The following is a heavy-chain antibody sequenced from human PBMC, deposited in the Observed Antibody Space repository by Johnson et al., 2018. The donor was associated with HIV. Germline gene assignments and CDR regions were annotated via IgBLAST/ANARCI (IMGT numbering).Heavy chain of an antibody. D-gene: IGHD3-3*01. CDR1: GFTFSSYA. J-gene: IGHJ3*02. CDR3: ARSFGVTTPGAFDI. V-gene: IGHV3-30-3*01. Sequence: QMLLVESGGGVVQPGRSLRLSCAASGFTFSSYAMHWIRQAPGKGLDWVAVISYDGSNKYYADSVKGRFTISRDNSKNTLYLQMNSLRAEDTAVYYCARSFGVTTPGAFDIWGQGTMVTVSS. CDR2: ISYDGSNK.